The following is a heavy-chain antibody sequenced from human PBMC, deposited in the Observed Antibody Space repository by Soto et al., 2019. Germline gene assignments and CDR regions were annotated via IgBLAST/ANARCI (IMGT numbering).Heavy chain of an antibody. Sequence: PSETLSLTCTVSGASISYGGFSWSWIRQSPGKGLEWIGYISHLESTYFHPSFKSRLTMSIDXTRNQFSLKLSSVTAADMAVYYCARGGGYDSFDYWGQGVLVTVSS. J-gene: IGHJ4*02. D-gene: IGHD5-12*01. CDR1: GASISYGGFS. V-gene: IGHV4-30-2*06. CDR3: ARGGGYDSFDY. CDR2: ISHLEST.